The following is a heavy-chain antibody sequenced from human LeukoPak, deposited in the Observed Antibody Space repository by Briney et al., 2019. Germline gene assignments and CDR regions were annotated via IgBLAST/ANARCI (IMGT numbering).Heavy chain of an antibody. D-gene: IGHD3-3*01. CDR2: IIPIFGTA. V-gene: IGHV1-69*05. J-gene: IGHJ4*02. CDR3: ARGDFWSGYPPGFDY. Sequence: SVKVSCKASGGTFSSYAISWVRQAPGQGLEWMGGIIPIFGTANYAQKFQGRVTITTDESTSTAYMELSSLRSEDTAVYYCARGDFWSGYPPGFDYWGQGTLVTVSS. CDR1: GGTFSSYA.